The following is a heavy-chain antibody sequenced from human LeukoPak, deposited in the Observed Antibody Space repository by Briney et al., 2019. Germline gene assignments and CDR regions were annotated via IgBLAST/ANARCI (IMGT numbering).Heavy chain of an antibody. V-gene: IGHV1-69*13. CDR2: IIPTFGTA. CDR3: ARGLTSDYYDSGSYSYYFDY. CDR1: GGTFSSYA. Sequence: GASVKVSCKASGGTFSSYAISWVRQAPGQGLEWMGGIIPTFGTANYAQKFQGRVTITADESTSTAYMELSSLRSEDTAVYYCARGLTSDYYDSGSYSYYFDYWGQGTLVTVSS. D-gene: IGHD3-10*01. J-gene: IGHJ4*02.